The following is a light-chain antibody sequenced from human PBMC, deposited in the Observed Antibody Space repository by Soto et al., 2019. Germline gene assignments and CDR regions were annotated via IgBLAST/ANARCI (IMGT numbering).Light chain of an antibody. J-gene: IGKJ5*01. CDR3: QQYNNWPS. CDR2: DIS. CDR1: QTVSRN. V-gene: IGKV3-15*01. Sequence: VVMPQSPATLSVSPGERATVSCRASQTVSRNLAWYQQRPGQAPRLLIYDISNRATGVPARFSGSGSETEFTLTIRSLQSEDFAVYFCQQYNNWPSFGQGTRLEIK.